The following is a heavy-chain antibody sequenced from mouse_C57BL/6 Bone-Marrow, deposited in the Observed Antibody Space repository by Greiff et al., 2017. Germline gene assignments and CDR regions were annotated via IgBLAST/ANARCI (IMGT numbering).Heavy chain of an antibody. CDR2: ISSGSSTI. Sequence: EVKLVESGGGLVKPGGSLKLSCAASGFTFSDYGMHWVRQAPEKGLEWVAYISSGSSTIYYADTVKGRFTISRDNAKNTLFLQMTSLRSEDTAMYYGARRYYGSGWGFAYWGQGTGVTVTA. J-gene: IGHJ3*01. CDR1: GFTFSDYG. V-gene: IGHV5-17*01. D-gene: IGHD1-1*01. CDR3: ARRYYGSGWGFAY.